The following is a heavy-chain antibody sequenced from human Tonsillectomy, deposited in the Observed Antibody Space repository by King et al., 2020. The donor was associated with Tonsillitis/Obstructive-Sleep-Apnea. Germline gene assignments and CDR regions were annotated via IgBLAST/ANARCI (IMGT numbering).Heavy chain of an antibody. J-gene: IGHJ6*03. CDR1: GFTVSSNY. V-gene: IGHV3-53*01. CDR2: IYSGGST. Sequence: VQLVESGGGLIQPGGSPRLSCAASGFTVSSNYMSWVRQAPGEGLEWGSVIYSGGSTYYADSVKGRFTISRDNSKNTLYLQINSLRAEDTAVYYCARDQDYGSGSYFHYYYYMDVWGKGTTVTVSS. D-gene: IGHD3-10*01. CDR3: ARDQDYGSGSYFHYYYYMDV.